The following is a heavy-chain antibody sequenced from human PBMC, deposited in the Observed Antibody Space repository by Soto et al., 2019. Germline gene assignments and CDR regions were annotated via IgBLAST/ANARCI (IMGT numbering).Heavy chain of an antibody. CDR1: GGSISSTSYY. Sequence: SETLSLTCTVSGGSISSTSYYWGWIRQPPGEGLEWIGSIYHSGTTYYNPSLKSRVTISVDKSRNQFSLRVTSVTAADTAVYYCASQPSYYPSYGMDVWGQGTTVTVSS. J-gene: IGHJ6*02. CDR2: IYHSGTT. CDR3: ASQPSYYPSYGMDV. V-gene: IGHV4-39*01.